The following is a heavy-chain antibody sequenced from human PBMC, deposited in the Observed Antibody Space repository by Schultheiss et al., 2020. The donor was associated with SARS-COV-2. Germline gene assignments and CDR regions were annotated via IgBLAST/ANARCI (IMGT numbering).Heavy chain of an antibody. Sequence: GGSLRLSCAASGFTVSSNYMSWVRQAPGKGLEWVSAISGSGGSTYYADSVKGRFTISRDNSKNTLYLQMNSLRAEDTAVYYCARAPIYGGNSYFDYWGQGTLVTVSS. CDR3: ARAPIYGGNSYFDY. V-gene: IGHV3-53*01. CDR2: ISGSGGST. D-gene: IGHD4-23*01. J-gene: IGHJ4*02. CDR1: GFTVSSNY.